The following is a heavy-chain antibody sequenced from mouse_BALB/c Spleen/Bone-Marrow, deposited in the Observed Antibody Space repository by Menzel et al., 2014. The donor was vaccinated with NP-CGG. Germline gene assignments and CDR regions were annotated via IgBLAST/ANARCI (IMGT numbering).Heavy chain of an antibody. Sequence: QVHLKQSGAELVKPGASVKLSRKASGYPFTSYWMHWVKQRPGQGLEWIGEINPSNGRSNYSEKFKSKATLTVDKSSSTTYMQLSSLTSEDSAVYSCARYNAYDWDMDVWGAGTTVTVYS. CDR1: GYPFTSYW. D-gene: IGHD2-2*01. V-gene: IGHV1S81*02. CDR3: ARYNAYDWDMDV. CDR2: INPSNGRS. J-gene: IGHJ1*01.